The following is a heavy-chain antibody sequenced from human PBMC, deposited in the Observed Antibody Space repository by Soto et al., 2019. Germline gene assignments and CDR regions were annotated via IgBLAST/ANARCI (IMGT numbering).Heavy chain of an antibody. CDR1: RASISTGGYY. D-gene: IGHD6-6*01. CDR2: IYYTGST. J-gene: IGHJ3*02. Sequence: QVQLQESGPGLVKPSQTLSLTCTVSRASISTGGYYWTWIRQHPGKGLEFIGYIYYTGSTYYNPSLKSRISISIDTSKNQFSLKLTSVTAADTAVYYCARDSTITPRVFDIWCRGTMVTVSS. V-gene: IGHV4-31*03. CDR3: ARDSTITPRVFDI.